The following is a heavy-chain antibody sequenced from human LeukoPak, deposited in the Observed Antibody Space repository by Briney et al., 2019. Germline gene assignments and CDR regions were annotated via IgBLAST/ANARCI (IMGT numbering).Heavy chain of an antibody. Sequence: GGSLRLSCAASGFTFSSYGMHWVRQAPGKRLEWVANIKQDGSEKYYVDSVKGRFTISRDNAQNSLYLHVNSLRAEDTAVYYCARDKIVGATKNDYWGQGILVTVSS. J-gene: IGHJ4*02. CDR3: ARDKIVGATKNDY. V-gene: IGHV3-7*03. CDR2: IKQDGSEK. D-gene: IGHD1-26*01. CDR1: GFTFSSYG.